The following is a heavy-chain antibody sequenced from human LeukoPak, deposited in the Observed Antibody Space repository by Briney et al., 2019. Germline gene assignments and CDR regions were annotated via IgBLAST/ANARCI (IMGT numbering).Heavy chain of an antibody. CDR3: ARGVWVRGVIISDY. D-gene: IGHD3-10*01. Sequence: KPSETLSLTCAVSGGSISSTNWWTWVRQPPGKGLEWIGEVDHSGYTNYNPSLKSRVTISVDKSKNHFSLKLSSVTAADTAIYYCARGVWVRGVIISDYWGQGTLVTVSS. CDR1: GGSISSTNW. CDR2: VDHSGYT. J-gene: IGHJ4*02. V-gene: IGHV4-4*02.